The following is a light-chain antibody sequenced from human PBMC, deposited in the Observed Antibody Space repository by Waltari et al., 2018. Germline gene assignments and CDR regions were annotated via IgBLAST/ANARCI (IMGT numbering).Light chain of an antibody. CDR2: GAS. CDR3: QQYNNWPFT. V-gene: IGKV3-15*01. CDR1: QSVSSN. J-gene: IGKJ3*01. Sequence: IVMPQSPAPLTASPGDKPTLSCRASQSVSSNLAWYQQKPGQAPRLLIYGASTRATGIPARFSGSGSGTEFTLTISSMQSEDFAVYYCQQYNNWPFTFGPGTKVDIK.